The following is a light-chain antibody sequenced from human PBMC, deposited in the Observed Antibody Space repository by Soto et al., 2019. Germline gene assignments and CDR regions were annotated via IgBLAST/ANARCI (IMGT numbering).Light chain of an antibody. Sequence: DIPLTQSPSFLSASVGDRVTITCRASQGISSYLAWYQQKPGKAPKLLIYAASTLQSGVPSRFSSSGSGTEFTLTISSLQPEDFATYYCQQLNSYRYTFCQGTKLEIK. V-gene: IGKV1-9*01. CDR3: QQLNSYRYT. J-gene: IGKJ2*01. CDR1: QGISSY. CDR2: AAS.